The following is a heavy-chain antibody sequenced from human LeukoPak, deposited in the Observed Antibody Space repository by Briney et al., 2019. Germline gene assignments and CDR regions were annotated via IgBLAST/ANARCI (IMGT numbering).Heavy chain of an antibody. CDR3: VRHKSVRYSSSWYSDY. J-gene: IGHJ4*02. D-gene: IGHD6-13*01. V-gene: IGHV5-51*01. Sequence: GETLKISCKGSGYSFTSYWIGWVRQMPGKGLEWMGIIYPGDSDTRYSPSFQGQVTISADKSISTAYLQWSSLKASDTAMYYCVRHKSVRYSSSWYSDYWGQGTLVTVSS. CDR1: GYSFTSYW. CDR2: IYPGDSDT.